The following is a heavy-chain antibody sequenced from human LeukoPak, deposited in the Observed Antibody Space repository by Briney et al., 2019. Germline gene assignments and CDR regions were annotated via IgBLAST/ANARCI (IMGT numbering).Heavy chain of an antibody. CDR1: GGTFSNYA. CDR2: VVPMFGIR. Sequence: SVKVSCKTSGGTFSNYAISWVRQAPGQGLEWMGRVVPMFGIRNYPQTFRGRVNITADKATNTVYMELRSLRAEDTAIYYCATEPSRSYSFDHLDFWGLGTPVTVSS. D-gene: IGHD5-12*01. J-gene: IGHJ4*02. V-gene: IGHV1-69*04. CDR3: ATEPSRSYSFDHLDF.